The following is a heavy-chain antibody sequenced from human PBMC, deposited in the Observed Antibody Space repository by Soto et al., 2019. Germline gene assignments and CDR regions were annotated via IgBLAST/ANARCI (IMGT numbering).Heavy chain of an antibody. CDR2: IIPIFSTT. Sequence: QVHLVQSGAEVKKPGSSVKVSRKASGGSFSNHAINWVRQAPGQGLEWMGRIIPIFSTTNYAQKFQGRVTFTADESTVTAYMELSSLKHDDTAKYYCAREVAADGTFREDVFDIWGQGTMVTVSS. CDR3: AREVAADGTFREDVFDI. J-gene: IGHJ3*02. CDR1: GGSFSNHA. V-gene: IGHV1-69*12. D-gene: IGHD6-13*01.